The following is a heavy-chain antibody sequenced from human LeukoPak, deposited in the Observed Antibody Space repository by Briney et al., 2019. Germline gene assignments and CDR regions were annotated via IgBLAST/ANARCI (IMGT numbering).Heavy chain of an antibody. CDR3: AKVGPYYDFWSGYQDAFDI. Sequence: GRSLRLSCAASGFTFDDYAMHWVRQAPGKGLEWVSGISWNSGSIGYADSVKGRFTISRDNAKNSLYLQMNSLRAEDTALYYCAKVGPYYDFWSGYQDAFDIWGQGTMLTVSS. V-gene: IGHV3-9*01. J-gene: IGHJ3*02. CDR2: ISWNSGSI. CDR1: GFTFDDYA. D-gene: IGHD3-3*01.